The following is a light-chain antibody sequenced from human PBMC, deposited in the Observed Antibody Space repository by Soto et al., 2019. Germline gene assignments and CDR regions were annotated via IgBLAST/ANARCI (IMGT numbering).Light chain of an antibody. Sequence: DIQMTQSPSSLSASVGDRVTITCRASQTISNYLNWYQQKPGKAPELLIYAASSLQSGVPSRFSGSGSETDFTLTISSLQPEDSATYYCQQSYTTWYTFGQGTKLEIK. V-gene: IGKV1-39*01. CDR3: QQSYTTWYT. CDR1: QTISNY. J-gene: IGKJ2*01. CDR2: AAS.